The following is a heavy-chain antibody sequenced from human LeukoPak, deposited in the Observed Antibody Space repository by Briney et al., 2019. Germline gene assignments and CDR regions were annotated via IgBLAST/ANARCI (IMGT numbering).Heavy chain of an antibody. Sequence: SETLSLTCTVSGDSISSYYWSWIRHPPGKGLEWIGYIYTSGGTNYIPSLKGRVTISIDTSKNQFSLKLSSVTAADSAVYYCARDRIWFGELDVWGKGTTVTVSS. CDR2: IYTSGGT. CDR3: ARDRIWFGELDV. J-gene: IGHJ6*04. CDR1: GDSISSYY. V-gene: IGHV4-4*09. D-gene: IGHD3-10*01.